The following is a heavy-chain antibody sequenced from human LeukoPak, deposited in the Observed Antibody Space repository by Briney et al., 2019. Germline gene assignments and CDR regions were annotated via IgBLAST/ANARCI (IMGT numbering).Heavy chain of an antibody. V-gene: IGHV3-23*01. CDR3: AKGRTHFDY. CDR1: GFXFSSYA. Sequence: GGSLRLSCAASGFXFSSYAISWVRQAPGKGLEWVSSIGATGGTTNYADSVKGRFTISRDNSKNTLYLQMNSLRAEDTAVYHCAKGRTHFDYWGQGTLVTVSS. J-gene: IGHJ4*02. CDR2: IGATGGTT.